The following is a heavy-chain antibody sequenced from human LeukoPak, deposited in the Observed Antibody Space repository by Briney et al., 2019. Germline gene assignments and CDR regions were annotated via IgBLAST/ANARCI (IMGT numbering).Heavy chain of an antibody. CDR3: ARNGYSSSSLDY. D-gene: IGHD6-6*01. CDR2: IKQDGRDK. V-gene: IGHV3-7*01. Sequence: GGSLRLSCAASGFTFNNYWMTWVRQAPGKGLEWVANIKQDGRDKYYVDSVKGRFTISRDKAKNSVYLQMNSLRAEDTAVYYCARNGYSSSSLDYWGQGTLVTVSS. CDR1: GFTFNNYW. J-gene: IGHJ4*02.